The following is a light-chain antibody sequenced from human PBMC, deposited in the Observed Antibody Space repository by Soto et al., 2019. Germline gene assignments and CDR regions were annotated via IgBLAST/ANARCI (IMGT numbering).Light chain of an antibody. CDR2: GAF. CDR1: QSVSSN. J-gene: IGKJ4*01. V-gene: IGKV3D-15*02. CDR3: QQYGSSPLT. Sequence: IVMTQSPATLSVSPGERATLSCRASQSVSSNLAWYQQKPGQAPRLLIYGAFIRATGIPARFSGSGSGTEFTLTISSLQSEDFAVYFCQQYGSSPLTFGGGTKMEIK.